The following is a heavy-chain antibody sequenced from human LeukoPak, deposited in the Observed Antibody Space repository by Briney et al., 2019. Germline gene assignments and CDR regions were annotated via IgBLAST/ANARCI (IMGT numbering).Heavy chain of an antibody. CDR1: GFSFSSHW. CDR3: ARESVTAGPGQSDALDI. J-gene: IGHJ3*02. CDR2: ISGDVYWR. V-gene: IGHV3-74*03. Sequence: PGGSLRLSCAASGFSFSSHWMHWVRQAAGKGLVWVSRISGDVYWRTYADAVEGRFTISRDNAKNTLYLQMNSLRVEDTGVYYCARESVTAGPGQSDALDIWGQGTKVTVSS. D-gene: IGHD2-21*02.